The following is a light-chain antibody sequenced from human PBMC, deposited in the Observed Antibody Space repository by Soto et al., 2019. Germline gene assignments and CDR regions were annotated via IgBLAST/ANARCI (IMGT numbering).Light chain of an antibody. CDR2: STN. J-gene: IGLJ2*01. Sequence: VVTQEPSLTVSPGGTVTLTCAVYTGAVTSSNYPNWFQQKPGQPPRALIYSTNHKYSWTPARFSGSLLGGKAALTLSGVQPEDEADYYCLLYYGGQLGVFGGGTKLTVL. CDR1: TGAVTSSNY. CDR3: LLYYGGQLGV. V-gene: IGLV7-43*01.